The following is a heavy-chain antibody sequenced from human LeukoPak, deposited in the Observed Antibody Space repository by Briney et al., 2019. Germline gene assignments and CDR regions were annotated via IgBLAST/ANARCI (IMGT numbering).Heavy chain of an antibody. CDR2: ISGSGGST. V-gene: IGHV3-23*01. D-gene: IGHD3-16*01. Sequence: GGSLRLSCAASGFTFSSYAMSWVRQAPGKGLEWVSAISGSGGSTYYADSVKGRFTISRDNSKNTLYLQMSSLRAEDTAVYYCAKGSVPTFDYNAFDIWGQGTMVTVSS. CDR1: GFTFSSYA. CDR3: AKGSVPTFDYNAFDI. J-gene: IGHJ3*02.